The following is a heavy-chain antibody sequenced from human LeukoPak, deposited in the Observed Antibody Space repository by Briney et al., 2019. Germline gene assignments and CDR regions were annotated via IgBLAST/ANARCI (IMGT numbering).Heavy chain of an antibody. J-gene: IGHJ5*02. CDR2: IIPIFGTA. CDR1: GYTFTGYY. Sequence: ASVKVSCKASGYTFTGYYMHWVRQAPGQGLEWMGGIIPIFGTAHYAQKFQGRVTITADESTSTAYMELSSLRSEDTAVYYCARVATPRYCSTTSCYWKGRFDPWGQGTLVTVSS. V-gene: IGHV1-69*13. CDR3: ARVATPRYCSTTSCYWKGRFDP. D-gene: IGHD2-2*01.